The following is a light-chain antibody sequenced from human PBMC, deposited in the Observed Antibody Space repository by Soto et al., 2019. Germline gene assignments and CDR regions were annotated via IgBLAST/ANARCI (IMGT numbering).Light chain of an antibody. J-gene: IGKJ5*01. CDR2: GAS. CDR3: QQYKSWPPIT. CDR1: QSVSSSY. Sequence: EIVLTQSPGTLSLSPGEIATLSFSASQSVSSSYLAWYQQKPGQAPRLLIYGASSRATGIPDRFSGGGSGTEFTLTISGLQSEDSAVYYCQQYKSWPPITFGQGTRLE. V-gene: IGKV3-20*01.